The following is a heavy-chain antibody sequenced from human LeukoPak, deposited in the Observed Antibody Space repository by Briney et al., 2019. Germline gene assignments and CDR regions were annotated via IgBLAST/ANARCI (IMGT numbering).Heavy chain of an antibody. V-gene: IGHV2-5*01. Sequence: KESGPTLVKPTQTLTLTCTFSGFSLSTSGVGVGWIRQPPGKALDWLALIYWNDDKRYSPSLKSRLTITKDTSKNQVVLTMTNMDPVDTATYYCAHTHSFYGDFASDYWGQGTLVTVSS. CDR2: IYWNDDK. CDR3: AHTHSFYGDFASDY. J-gene: IGHJ4*02. CDR1: GFSLSTSGVG. D-gene: IGHD4-17*01.